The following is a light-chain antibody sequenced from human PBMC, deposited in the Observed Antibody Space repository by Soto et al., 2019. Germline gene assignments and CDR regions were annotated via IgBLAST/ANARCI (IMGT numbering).Light chain of an antibody. CDR3: QVWDTNGAQYV. Sequence: SSALTQSPAVSVAPGQTAKITWGEDNGGSKSVKWYQQKAGQAPVLVVYDDRDRHSGIPERLSGPNTGNTATLIICRVEAGEEADYHCQVWDTNGAQYVFGTGPKVTV. CDR1: NGGSKS. V-gene: IGLV3-21*02. CDR2: DDR. J-gene: IGLJ1*01.